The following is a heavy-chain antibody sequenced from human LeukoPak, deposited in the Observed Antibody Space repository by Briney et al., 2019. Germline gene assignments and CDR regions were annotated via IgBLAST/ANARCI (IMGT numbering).Heavy chain of an antibody. J-gene: IGHJ4*02. CDR1: GYSISTGYY. V-gene: IGHV3-23*01. Sequence: PSETLSLTCTVSGYSISTGYYWGWVRQAPGKGLEWVSAISGSGGSTYYADSVKGRFTISRDNSKNTLYLQMNSLRAEDTAVYYCAKGGELGEDYFDYWGQGTLVTVSS. CDR3: AKGGELGEDYFDY. D-gene: IGHD7-27*01. CDR2: ISGSGGST.